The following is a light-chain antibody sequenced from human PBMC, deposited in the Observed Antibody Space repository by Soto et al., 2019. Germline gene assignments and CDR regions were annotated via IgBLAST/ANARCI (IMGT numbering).Light chain of an antibody. Sequence: IVMTQSPSTLSVSPGERATFSCRASQSVNTNLAWYQLKPGQAPRLLVYGASIRATGIPARFSGSGSGTEYSLTISSLQSEDFGVYYCQQYNNWPPGITFGQGTRLEIK. V-gene: IGKV3-15*01. CDR2: GAS. CDR1: QSVNTN. CDR3: QQYNNWPPGIT. J-gene: IGKJ5*01.